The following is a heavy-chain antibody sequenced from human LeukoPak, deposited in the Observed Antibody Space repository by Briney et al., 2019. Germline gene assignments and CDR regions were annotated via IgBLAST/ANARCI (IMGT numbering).Heavy chain of an antibody. D-gene: IGHD1-26*01. CDR3: AREYSGSYWFAFDI. V-gene: IGHV4-4*07. Sequence: SETLSLTCTVSGGSISSYYWSWIRQPAGKGLEWTGRIYTSGSTNYNPSLKSRVTMSVDTSKNQFSLKLSSVTAADTAVYYCAREYSGSYWFAFDIWGQGTMVTVSS. J-gene: IGHJ3*02. CDR1: GGSISSYY. CDR2: IYTSGST.